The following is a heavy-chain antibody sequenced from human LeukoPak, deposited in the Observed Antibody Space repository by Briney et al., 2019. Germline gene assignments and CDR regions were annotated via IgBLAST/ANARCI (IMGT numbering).Heavy chain of an antibody. Sequence: SETLSLTCAVSGYSISSGYYWGWIRQPPGKGLEWIGSIYHSGTTYYIPSLKSRVTISVDTSRNQFSLKLSSVTAADTAVYYCARRYSYGVDYWGQGTLVTVSS. V-gene: IGHV4-38-2*01. CDR1: GYSISSGYY. CDR3: ARRYSYGVDY. J-gene: IGHJ4*02. CDR2: IYHSGTT. D-gene: IGHD5-18*01.